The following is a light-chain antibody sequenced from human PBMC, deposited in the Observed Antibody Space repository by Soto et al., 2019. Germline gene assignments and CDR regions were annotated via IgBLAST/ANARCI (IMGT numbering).Light chain of an antibody. CDR2: GGS. Sequence: NFMLTQPHSVSESPGKTVTISCTRSSGSIASNYVQWYQQRPGSAPTTVLFGGSQRPSGGSDRFSASIDSSSNSASLTISGLQTEDEADYYCQSYDSSNYVIFGGGTKLTVL. CDR3: QSYDSSNYVI. V-gene: IGLV6-57*04. J-gene: IGLJ2*01. CDR1: SGSIASNY.